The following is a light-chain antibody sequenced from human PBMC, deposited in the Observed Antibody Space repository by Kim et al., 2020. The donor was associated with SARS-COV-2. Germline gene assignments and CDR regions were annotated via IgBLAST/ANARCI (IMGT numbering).Light chain of an antibody. V-gene: IGKV1-5*03. CDR2: KAS. CDR1: QTINTW. CDR3: QQYNSFSWT. J-gene: IGKJ1*01. Sequence: VSVGDRDTLTCGASQTINTWLAWYKKRPGGAPRLLIYKASNLERGVPSRFSGSGSGTEFTLTISSLQPDDFATYICQQYNSFSWTFGQGTKVDIK.